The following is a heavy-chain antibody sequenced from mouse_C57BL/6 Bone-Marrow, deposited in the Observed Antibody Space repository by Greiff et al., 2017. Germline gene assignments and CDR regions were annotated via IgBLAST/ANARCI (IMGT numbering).Heavy chain of an antibody. CDR1: GYTFTSYR. CDR3: AGWNYYGLAWFAY. D-gene: IGHD1-1*01. J-gene: IGHJ3*01. CDR2: IHPNSGST. V-gene: IGHV1-64*01. Sequence: QVQLQQPGAELVKPGASVKLSCKASGYTFTSYRMHWVKQRPGQGLEWIGMIHPNSGSTNYNEKFKSKATLTVYKSSSTAYMQLSSLTSEDSAVYYCAGWNYYGLAWFAYWGQGTLVTVSA.